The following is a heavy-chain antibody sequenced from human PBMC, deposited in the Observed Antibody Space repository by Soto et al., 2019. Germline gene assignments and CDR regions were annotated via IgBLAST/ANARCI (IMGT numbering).Heavy chain of an antibody. CDR2: INPSGGST. V-gene: IGHV1-46*01. CDR1: GYTFTSYY. D-gene: IGHD5-12*01. Sequence: ASVKVSCKASGYTFTSYYMHWVRQAPGQGLEWMGIINPSGGSTSYAQKFQGRVTMTRDTSTSTVYMELSSLRSEDTAVYYCAREGVATIQSDDPSLLFDPWGQGTLVTVSS. CDR3: AREGVATIQSDDPSLLFDP. J-gene: IGHJ5*02.